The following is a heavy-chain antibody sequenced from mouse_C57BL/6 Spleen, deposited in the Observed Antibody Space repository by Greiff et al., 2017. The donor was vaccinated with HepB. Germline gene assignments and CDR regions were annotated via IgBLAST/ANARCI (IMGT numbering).Heavy chain of an antibody. CDR3: ARWGDYYAMDY. V-gene: IGHV1-4*01. J-gene: IGHJ4*01. Sequence: QVQLQQSGAELARPGASVKMSCKASGYTFTSYTMHWVTQRPGQGLEWIGYINPSSGYTKYNQKFKDKATLTADKSSSTAYMQLSSLTSEDSAVYYCARWGDYYAMDYWGQGTSVTVSS. CDR1: GYTFTSYT. CDR2: INPSSGYT.